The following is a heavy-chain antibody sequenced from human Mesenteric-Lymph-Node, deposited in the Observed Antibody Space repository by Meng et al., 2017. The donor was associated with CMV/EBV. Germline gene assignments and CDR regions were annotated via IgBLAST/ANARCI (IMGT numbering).Heavy chain of an antibody. V-gene: IGHV4-59*01. Sequence: GSLRLSCTVSGGSISTYYWNWMRQPPGKGLEWIGYVYYSGSTDSTPSLKSRVTISVDTSKNQFSLKLNSVTAADTAVYYCARAGSGYYYAMDVWGQGTTVTVSS. J-gene: IGHJ6*02. CDR1: GGSISTYY. D-gene: IGHD3-10*01. CDR3: ARAGSGYYYAMDV. CDR2: VYYSGST.